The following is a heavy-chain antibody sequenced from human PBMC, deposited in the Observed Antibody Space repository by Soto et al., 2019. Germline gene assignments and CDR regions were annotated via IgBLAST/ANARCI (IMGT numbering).Heavy chain of an antibody. J-gene: IGHJ4*02. D-gene: IGHD5-12*01. CDR2: VNHRGST. CDR3: ARGGPSGYVY. V-gene: IGHV4-34*01. Sequence: SETLSLTCAVYGGSFSGYYWSWIRQPPGKGLEWIGEVNHRGSTNYNPSLKSRVTISVDTSKNQFSLKLSSVTAADTAVYYCARGGPSGYVYWGQGILVTVSS. CDR1: GGSFSGYY.